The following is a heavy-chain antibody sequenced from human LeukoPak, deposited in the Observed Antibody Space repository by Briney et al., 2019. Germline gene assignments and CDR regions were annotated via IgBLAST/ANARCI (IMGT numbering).Heavy chain of an antibody. V-gene: IGHV3-66*01. CDR1: GFTVSSNY. Sequence: PGGSLRLSCAASGFTVSSNYMSWVRQAPGKGLEWVSVIYSGGSTYYADSVKGRFTISRDNSKNTLYLQMNSLRAEDTAVYYCATETVADPVDDAFDIWGQGTMVTVSS. J-gene: IGHJ3*02. CDR2: IYSGGST. CDR3: ATETVADPVDDAFDI. D-gene: IGHD6-19*01.